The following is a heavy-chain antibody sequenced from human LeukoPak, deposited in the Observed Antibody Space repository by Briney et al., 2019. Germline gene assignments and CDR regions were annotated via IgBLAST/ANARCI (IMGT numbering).Heavy chain of an antibody. D-gene: IGHD4-17*01. CDR1: GDSVASNSTA. Sequence: PSQTLSLTCVISGDSVASNSTACNWIRQSPSRGLEWLGRTYYRSKWHNDYAVSVKSRITINPDTSKNQFSLQLNSVTPEDTAVYYCVRGYGDHGFDYWGQGTLVTVSS. J-gene: IGHJ4*02. CDR2: TYYRSKWHN. V-gene: IGHV6-1*01. CDR3: VRGYGDHGFDY.